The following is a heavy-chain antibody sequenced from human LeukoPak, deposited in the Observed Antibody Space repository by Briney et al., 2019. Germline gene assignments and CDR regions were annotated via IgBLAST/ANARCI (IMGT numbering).Heavy chain of an antibody. J-gene: IGHJ4*02. CDR3: ARGLMDY. D-gene: IGHD3-16*01. V-gene: IGHV4-34*01. CDR1: GGSFSGYY. Sequence: SETLSLTCAVYGGSFSGYYWSWIRQPPGKGLEWIGEINHSGSTNYNPSLKSRVTISVDTSKNQFSLKLSSVTAADTAVYYCARGLMDYWGQGTLVTVSS. CDR2: INHSGST.